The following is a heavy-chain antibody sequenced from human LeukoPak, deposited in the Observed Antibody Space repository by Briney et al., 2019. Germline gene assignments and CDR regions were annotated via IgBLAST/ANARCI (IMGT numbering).Heavy chain of an antibody. V-gene: IGHV3-20*04. D-gene: IGHD2-2*01. J-gene: IGHJ6*03. CDR3: ARECSSTSCYYYMDV. Sequence: GGSLRLSCAASGFTFDDYGMSWVRHAPGKGLEWVSGINWNGGSTGYADSVKGRFTISRDNAKNSLYLQMNSLRAEDTALYYCARECSSTSCYYYMDVWGKGTTVTVSS. CDR1: GFTFDDYG. CDR2: INWNGGST.